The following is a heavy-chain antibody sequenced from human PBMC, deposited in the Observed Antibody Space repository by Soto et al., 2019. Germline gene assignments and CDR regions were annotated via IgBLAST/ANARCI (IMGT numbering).Heavy chain of an antibody. Sequence: GASLKISCKGSGYSFTSYWIGWVRQMPGKGLEWMGIIYPGDSDTRYSPSFQGQVTISADKSISTAYLQWSSLKASDTAMYYCATLGYCSGGSCYDYYYYGMDVWGQGTTVTVSS. CDR3: ATLGYCSGGSCYDYYYYGMDV. CDR1: GYSFTSYW. CDR2: IYPGDSDT. D-gene: IGHD2-15*01. V-gene: IGHV5-51*01. J-gene: IGHJ6*02.